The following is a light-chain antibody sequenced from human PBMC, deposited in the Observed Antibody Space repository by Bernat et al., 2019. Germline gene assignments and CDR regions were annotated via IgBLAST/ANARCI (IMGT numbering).Light chain of an antibody. CDR3: CSYAGSSTLV. V-gene: IGLV2-23*02. J-gene: IGLJ3*02. CDR1: SSDVGSYNL. CDR2: EVS. Sequence: QSALTQPASVSGSPGQSITISCTGTSSDVGSYNLVSWYQQHPGKAPKLMIYEVSKRPSGVANRFSGSKSGNTASLTISGLQAEDEADYYCCSYAGSSTLVFGGGTADRP.